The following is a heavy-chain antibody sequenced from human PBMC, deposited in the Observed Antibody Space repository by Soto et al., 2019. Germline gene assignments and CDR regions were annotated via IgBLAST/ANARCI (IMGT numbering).Heavy chain of an antibody. V-gene: IGHV3-23*01. CDR1: GFRFSSFA. J-gene: IGHJ4*02. D-gene: IGHD3-22*01. Sequence: LRLSCAASGFRFSSFAMSWVRQAPGKGLGWVSALSGSGGNTYYADSVKGRFTISRDNPENTLYLQMNSLRAEDTAVYYCAKWTGYYYDSSTYYYYFDYWGQGTLVTVSS. CDR2: LSGSGGNT. CDR3: AKWTGYYYDSSTYYYYFDY.